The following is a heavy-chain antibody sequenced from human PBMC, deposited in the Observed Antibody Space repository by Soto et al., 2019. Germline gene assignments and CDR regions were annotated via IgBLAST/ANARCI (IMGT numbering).Heavy chain of an antibody. CDR1: GFTFSSYA. Sequence: LRLSCAASGFTFSSYAMSWVRQAPGKGLEWVSAISGSGGSTYYADSVKGRFTISRVNSKNTLYLQMNSLRAEDTPVYYCAKDPDSDYYYYGMDVWGQGTTVTVSS. V-gene: IGHV3-23*01. CDR3: AKDPDSDYYYYGMDV. CDR2: ISGSGGST. D-gene: IGHD2-21*01. J-gene: IGHJ6*02.